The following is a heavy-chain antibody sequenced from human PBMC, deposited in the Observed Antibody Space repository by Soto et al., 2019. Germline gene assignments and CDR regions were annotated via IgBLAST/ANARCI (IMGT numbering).Heavy chain of an antibody. D-gene: IGHD3-3*01. CDR1: GFTFSSYW. CDR2: INSDGSST. V-gene: IGHV3-74*01. Sequence: EVQLVESGGGLVQPGGSLRLSCAASGFTFSSYWMHWVRQAPGTGLVWVSRINSDGSSTSYADSVKGRFTISRDNAKNKLYLQMNSLRAEDTAVYYCAREADFGVVISNWFDPWGQGTLVTVSS. J-gene: IGHJ5*02. CDR3: AREADFGVVISNWFDP.